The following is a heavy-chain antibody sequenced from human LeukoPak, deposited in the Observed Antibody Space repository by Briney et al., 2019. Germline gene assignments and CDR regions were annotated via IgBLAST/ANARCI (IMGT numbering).Heavy chain of an antibody. CDR1: GFSFSDYE. CDR3: ARAPFRVVSRNYYYHMDV. Sequence: GGSLRLSCAAAGFSFSDYEMNWVRQAPGKGLEWISYISSSVNIIYYADSVMGRFTISRDNAKNSLYLQMNSLRPDDTAVYYCARAPFRVVSRNYYYHMDVWGKGTTVTVSS. D-gene: IGHD2/OR15-2a*01. CDR2: ISSSVNII. V-gene: IGHV3-48*03. J-gene: IGHJ6*03.